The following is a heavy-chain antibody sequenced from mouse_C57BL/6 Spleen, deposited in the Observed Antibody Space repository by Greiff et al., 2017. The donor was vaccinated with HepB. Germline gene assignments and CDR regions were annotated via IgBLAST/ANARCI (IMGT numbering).Heavy chain of an antibody. CDR3: TSFFDY. J-gene: IGHJ2*01. Sequence: EVTLVESGAELVRPGASVKLSCTASGFNIKDDYMHWVKQRPEQGLEWIGWIDPENGDTEYASKFQGKATITADTSSNTAYLQLSSLTSEDTAVYYCTSFFDYWGQGTTLTVSS. CDR2: IDPENGDT. V-gene: IGHV14-4*01. CDR1: GFNIKDDY.